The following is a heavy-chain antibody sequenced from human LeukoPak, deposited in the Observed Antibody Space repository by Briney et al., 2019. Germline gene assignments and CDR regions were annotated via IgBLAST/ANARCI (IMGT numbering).Heavy chain of an antibody. CDR2: IRHDGSKK. CDR1: GFTFSSYG. CDR3: AKVMEDYGDYGVVDY. V-gene: IGHV3-30*02. J-gene: IGHJ4*02. D-gene: IGHD4-17*01. Sequence: GGSLRLSCAASGFTFSSYGMHWVRQAPGKGLEWVAFIRHDGSKKHYPDSVKGRFSISRDNSKTMLDLQMNSLRAEDTAVYDCAKVMEDYGDYGVVDYWGQGTLVTVSS.